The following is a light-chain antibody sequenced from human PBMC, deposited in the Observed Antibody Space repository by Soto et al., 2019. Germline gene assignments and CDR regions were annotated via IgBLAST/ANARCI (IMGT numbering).Light chain of an antibody. CDR2: DVT. CDR3: SSYTRTSTYV. CDR1: SSDVGAYNY. J-gene: IGLJ1*01. Sequence: QCALTQPSSVYRSPGQSITISYTGTSSDVGAYNYVSWYQQHPGKAPSLMIYDVTNRPSGVSNRFSGSKSGNTASLTISGLQAEDEADYYCSSYTRTSTYVFGAGTKVTVL. V-gene: IGLV2-14*01.